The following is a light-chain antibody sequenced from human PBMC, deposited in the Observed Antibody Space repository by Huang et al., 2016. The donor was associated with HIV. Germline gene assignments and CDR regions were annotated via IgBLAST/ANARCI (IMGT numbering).Light chain of an antibody. CDR3: QQYNNWPPST. J-gene: IGKJ2*02. V-gene: IGKV3-15*01. Sequence: EIVMTQSPATLSVSPGEGATLSCRASQSFRTDLAWYQQKPGQSPRLLIYGASTRATGFPARCSGSGSGTEFTLTISSLQSEDFAVYYCQQYNNWPPSTFGQGTKLEI. CDR2: GAS. CDR1: QSFRTD.